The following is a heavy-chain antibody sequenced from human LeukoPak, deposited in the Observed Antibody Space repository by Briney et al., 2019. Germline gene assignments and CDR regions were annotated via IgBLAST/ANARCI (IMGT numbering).Heavy chain of an antibody. J-gene: IGHJ3*02. Sequence: GGSLRLSCVGSGFSFISVWLNWVRQTPGKGLEWVGRIKNEHYGGTADYNEAIKGRFTISRDDSKNTLYLQMNSLRAEDTAVYYCAKDIVVVAATPDDAFDIWGQGTMVTVSS. D-gene: IGHD2-15*01. CDR1: GFSFISVW. CDR3: AKDIVVVAATPDDAFDI. CDR2: IKNEHYGGTA. V-gene: IGHV3-15*07.